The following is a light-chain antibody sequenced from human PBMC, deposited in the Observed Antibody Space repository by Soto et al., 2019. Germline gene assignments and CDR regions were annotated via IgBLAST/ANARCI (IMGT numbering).Light chain of an antibody. CDR1: QSISSY. CDR3: QQANSFPLT. V-gene: IGKV1-39*01. CDR2: AAS. Sequence: DIQKTPSPSSPSASVGDRVTITCPASQSISSYLNWYQQKPGKAPKLLIYAASSLQSGVPSRFSGSGSGTDFTLTISSLQPEDFATYYCQQANSFPLTFGGGTKVDIK. J-gene: IGKJ4*01.